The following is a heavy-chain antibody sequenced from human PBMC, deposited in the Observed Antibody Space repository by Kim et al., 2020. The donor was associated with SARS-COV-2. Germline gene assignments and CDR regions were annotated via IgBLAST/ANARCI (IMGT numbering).Heavy chain of an antibody. Sequence: GGSLRLSCAASGFIFKSYGMNWVRQAPGKGLEWVATIWYDGLNEDYGDSVKGRFTVARDNSKNTVSLQMNSLRVEDSAVYYCARDRRAYFYMGVWGRGTT. J-gene: IGHJ6*03. CDR2: IWYDGLNE. CDR3: ARDRRAYFYMGV. V-gene: IGHV3-33*01. D-gene: IGHD3-10*01. CDR1: GFIFKSYG.